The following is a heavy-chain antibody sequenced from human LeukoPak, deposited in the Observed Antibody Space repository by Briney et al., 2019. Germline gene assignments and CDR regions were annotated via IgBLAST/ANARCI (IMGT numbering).Heavy chain of an antibody. J-gene: IGHJ4*02. D-gene: IGHD5-18*01. CDR2: IKQDGSEK. V-gene: IGHV3-7*01. Sequence: GGSLRLSCAASGFTFSNYWMSWVRQAPGKGLEWVANIKQDGSEKYYVDSVKGRFTIPRDNAKNTLYLQMNSLRAEDTAVYYCARNPSTSMEFWGQGTLVTVSS. CDR3: ARNPSTSMEF. CDR1: GFTFSNYW.